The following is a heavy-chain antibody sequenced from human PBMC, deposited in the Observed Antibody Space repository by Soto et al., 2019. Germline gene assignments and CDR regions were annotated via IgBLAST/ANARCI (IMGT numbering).Heavy chain of an antibody. J-gene: IGHJ5*02. CDR1: GFTFSSYA. CDR3: ANPDIVATGNWFDP. V-gene: IGHV3-23*01. Sequence: GGSLRLSCAASGFTFSSYAMSWVRQAPGKGLEWVSAISGSGGSTYYADSVKGRFTISRDNSKNSLYLQMNSLRAEDTAVYYCANPDIVATGNWFDPWGQGTLVTVSS. CDR2: ISGSGGST. D-gene: IGHD5-12*01.